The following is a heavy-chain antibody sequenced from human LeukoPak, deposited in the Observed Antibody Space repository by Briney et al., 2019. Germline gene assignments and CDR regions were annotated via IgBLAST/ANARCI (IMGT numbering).Heavy chain of an antibody. J-gene: IGHJ5*02. Sequence: QSGGSLRLSCAASGFRFSSYWVTWVRHPPGKGVEWVANLNQDGSDKKYVDSVKGRFTISRDHATNSPYLQMNSLRVEGTALYYCARDAYDYASESWGQGTLVTVSS. CDR1: GFRFSSYW. D-gene: IGHD2-2*01. CDR3: ARDAYDYASES. V-gene: IGHV3-7*01. CDR2: LNQDGSDK.